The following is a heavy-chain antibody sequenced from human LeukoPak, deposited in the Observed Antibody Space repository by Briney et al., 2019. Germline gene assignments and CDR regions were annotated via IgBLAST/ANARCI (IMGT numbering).Heavy chain of an antibody. J-gene: IGHJ6*02. D-gene: IGHD6-13*01. CDR3: ARDGIAAPGTGYFYYFGLDV. CDR1: GGTFSSYA. Sequence: ASVKVSCKASGGTFSSYAISWVRQAPGQGLEWMGWISAYNGNTNFAQRFQGRVTMTTDTSTSTAYMELRSLRSDDTAVYYCARDGIAAPGTGYFYYFGLDVWGQGTTVTVSS. CDR2: ISAYNGNT. V-gene: IGHV1-18*01.